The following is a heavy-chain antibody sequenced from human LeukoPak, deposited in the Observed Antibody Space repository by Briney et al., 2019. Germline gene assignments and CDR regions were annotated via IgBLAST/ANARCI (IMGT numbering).Heavy chain of an antibody. CDR1: GFTFKNYW. V-gene: IGHV3-74*01. Sequence: QPGGSLRLSCAASGFTFKNYWMYWVRQAPGKGLVWVSGVNTDGRDTSYADSVKGRFTISRDNAKNTLYLQMNSRRVEDTAVYYCAKPPPDSSSWLFDYWGQGTLVTVSS. CDR3: AKPPPDSSSWLFDY. J-gene: IGHJ4*02. D-gene: IGHD6-13*01. CDR2: VNTDGRDT.